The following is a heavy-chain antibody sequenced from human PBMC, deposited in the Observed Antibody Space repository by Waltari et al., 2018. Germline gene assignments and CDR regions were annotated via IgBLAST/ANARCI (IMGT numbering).Heavy chain of an antibody. CDR3: ARLYDYIWGSYRPYQRAFDI. J-gene: IGHJ3*02. Sequence: EVQLVQSGAEVKKPGESLKISCKGSGYSFTSYWIGWVRQMPGKGLEWMGIIYPGDSDTRDSPSFQGQVTISADKSISTAYLQWSSLKASDTAMYYCARLYDYIWGSYRPYQRAFDIWGQGTMVTVSS. CDR1: GYSFTSYW. CDR2: IYPGDSDT. V-gene: IGHV5-51*01. D-gene: IGHD3-16*02.